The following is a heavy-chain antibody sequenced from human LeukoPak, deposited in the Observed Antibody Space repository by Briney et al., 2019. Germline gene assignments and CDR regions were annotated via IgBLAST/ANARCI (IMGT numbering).Heavy chain of an antibody. CDR2: IDSSGNT. CDR1: GGSISSGSYF. Sequence: SETLSLTCTVSGGSISSGSYFWSWIRQSAGRGLEWIGRIDSSGNTNYNPSLKSRVTMSLDTSKNQFSLKLSSVTAADTAVYYCAREALPNGVWRVGWFDPWGQGTLVTVFS. J-gene: IGHJ5*02. CDR3: AREALPNGVWRVGWFDP. D-gene: IGHD2-8*01. V-gene: IGHV4-61*02.